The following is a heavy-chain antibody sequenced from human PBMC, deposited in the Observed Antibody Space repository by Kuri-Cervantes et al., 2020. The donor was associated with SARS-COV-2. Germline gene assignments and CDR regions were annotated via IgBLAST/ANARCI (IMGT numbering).Heavy chain of an antibody. CDR3: AKRPAVVRSFDY. V-gene: IGHV3-23*01. J-gene: IGHJ4*02. D-gene: IGHD2-15*01. CDR1: GFTFSSYA. CDR2: ISGSGGST. Sequence: GGSLRLSCAASGFTFSSYAMSWVRQAPGKGLEWISAISGSGGSTYYADSVKGRFTISRDNSKNTLYLQMNSLRAEDTAVYYCAKRPAVVRSFDYWGQGTLVTVSS.